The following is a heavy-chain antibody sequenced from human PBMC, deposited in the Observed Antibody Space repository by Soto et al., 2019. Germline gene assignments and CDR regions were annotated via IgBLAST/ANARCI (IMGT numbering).Heavy chain of an antibody. CDR1: GYTFTSYG. CDR3: ARVTRWPSSYGLPL. CDR2: ISAYNGNT. J-gene: IGHJ4*02. D-gene: IGHD5-18*01. V-gene: IGHV1-18*01. Sequence: QVQLVQSGAEVTKPRASVKVSCKASGYTFTSYGISCVRQAPGQGLEWVGWISAYNGNTNYAQKLQGRVTMTTDTSTRTAYLERRSLRSDDTAVYYCARVTRWPSSYGLPLWGQGPLVTVSS.